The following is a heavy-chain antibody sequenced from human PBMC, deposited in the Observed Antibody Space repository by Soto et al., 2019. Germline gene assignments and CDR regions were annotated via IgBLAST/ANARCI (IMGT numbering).Heavy chain of an antibody. V-gene: IGHV3-21*01. D-gene: IGHD6-13*01. J-gene: IGHJ4*02. CDR1: GFTFSSYS. Sequence: GGSLRLSCAASGFTFSSYSMNWVRQAPGKGLEWVSSISSSSYIYYADSVKGRLTISRDNAKNSLYLQMNSLRAEDTAVYYCARDLEITAAGRGSYYFDYWGQGTLVTVSS. CDR3: ARDLEITAAGRGSYYFDY. CDR2: ISSSSYI.